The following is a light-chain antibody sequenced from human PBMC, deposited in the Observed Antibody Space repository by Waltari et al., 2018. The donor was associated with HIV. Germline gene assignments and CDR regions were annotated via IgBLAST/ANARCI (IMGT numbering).Light chain of an antibody. CDR2: SNN. V-gene: IGLV1-44*01. Sequence: QSVLTQPPSASGTPGQRVSISCSGSSSNIGSNIVNWYQQLPGTAPKLLIYSNNQRPSGVPDRFAGSKSGTSASPAISGLQSEDEADYYGAAWDDSLNAWVFGGGTKLTVL. J-gene: IGLJ3*02. CDR1: SSNIGSNI. CDR3: AAWDDSLNAWV.